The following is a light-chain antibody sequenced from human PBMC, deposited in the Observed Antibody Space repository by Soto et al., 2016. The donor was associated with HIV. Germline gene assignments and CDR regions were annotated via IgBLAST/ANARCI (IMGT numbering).Light chain of an antibody. CDR1: QGISSY. J-gene: IGKJ2*01. CDR2: AAS. CDR3: QQLNSYPPYT. Sequence: DIQLTQSPSFLSASVGDRVTITCRASQGISSYLAWYQQKPGKAPKLLIYAASTLQSGVPSRFSGSGSETEFTLTISSLQPEDFATYYCQQLNSYPPYTFGQGPSWRSN. V-gene: IGKV1-9*01.